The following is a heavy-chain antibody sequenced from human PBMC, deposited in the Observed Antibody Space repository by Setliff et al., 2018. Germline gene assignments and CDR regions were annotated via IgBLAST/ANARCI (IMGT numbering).Heavy chain of an antibody. CDR2: IYHSGST. D-gene: IGHD3-22*01. Sequence: SETLSLTCAVSGYSISSGYYWGWIRQPPGKGLEWIGSIYHSGSTYYNPSLKSRVTMSVDTSKNQFSLKLSSVTAADTAVYYCARTNYYDSSTYFNWFDPWGQGALVTVSS. CDR1: GYSISSGYY. V-gene: IGHV4-38-2*01. J-gene: IGHJ5*02. CDR3: ARTNYYDSSTYFNWFDP.